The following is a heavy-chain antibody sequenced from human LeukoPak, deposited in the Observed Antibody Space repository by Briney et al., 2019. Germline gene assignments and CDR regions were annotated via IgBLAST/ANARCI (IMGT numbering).Heavy chain of an antibody. Sequence: SVKVSCKASGGTFSSYAISGVRQAPGQGLEWMGGIIPIFGTANYAQKFQGRVTITADESTSTAYMELSSLRSEDTAVYYCARNPDIVATLYYFDYWGQGTLVTVSS. J-gene: IGHJ4*02. CDR3: ARNPDIVATLYYFDY. D-gene: IGHD5-12*01. CDR2: IIPIFGTA. V-gene: IGHV1-69*13. CDR1: GGTFSSYA.